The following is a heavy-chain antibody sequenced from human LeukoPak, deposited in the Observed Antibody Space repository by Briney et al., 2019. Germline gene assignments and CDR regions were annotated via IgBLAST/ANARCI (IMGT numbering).Heavy chain of an antibody. CDR3: ARDNSVRDEAWWFNP. J-gene: IGHJ5*02. Sequence: GGSLRLSCAASGFTFSSYAMHWVRQAPGKGLEWVAFISYDGSNKYYADSVKGRFTISRDTSKNTLYLQMNSLRAEDTAVYYCARDNSVRDEAWWFNPWGQGTLVTVSS. V-gene: IGHV3-30*04. CDR1: GFTFSSYA. D-gene: IGHD5-24*01. CDR2: ISYDGSNK.